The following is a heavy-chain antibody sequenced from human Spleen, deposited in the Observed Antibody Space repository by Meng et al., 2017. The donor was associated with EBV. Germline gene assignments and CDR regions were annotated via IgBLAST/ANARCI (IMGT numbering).Heavy chain of an antibody. V-gene: IGHV4-39*01. CDR3: ARPFPSWQSPRLDPFGA. CDR2: VHYTGST. CDR1: GDSISSFYY. J-gene: IGHJ5*02. Sequence: QLQLGGSGPGQVKPSETLSLPCTVSGDSISSFYYWGWIRQPPGRGLEWIGSVHYTGSTYYSPSLKSRVTVSVDTSKNQFSLRLTSVTAADTAVYYCARPFPSWQSPRLDPFGAWGQGTLVTVSS. D-gene: IGHD6-19*01.